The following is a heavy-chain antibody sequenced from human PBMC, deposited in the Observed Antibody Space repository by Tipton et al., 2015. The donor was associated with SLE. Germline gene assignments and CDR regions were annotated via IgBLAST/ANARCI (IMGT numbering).Heavy chain of an antibody. V-gene: IGHV4-59*01. D-gene: IGHD2-2*01. CDR2: ADYSGST. CDR3: ARGSPARSGYYYYYYMDV. Sequence: TLSLTCTVSGGSISSYFWSWIRQPPGKGLEWLGYADYSGSTNYNPSLKSRVTMSVDLSKNQFSLNLSSVTAADTAVYYCARGSPARSGYYYYYYMDVWGKGTTVTVSS. J-gene: IGHJ6*03. CDR1: GGSISSYF.